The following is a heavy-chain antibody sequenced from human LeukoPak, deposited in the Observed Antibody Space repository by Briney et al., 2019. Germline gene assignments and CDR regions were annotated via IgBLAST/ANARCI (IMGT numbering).Heavy chain of an antibody. Sequence: GGSLRLSCAASGFTFSSYWMHWVRQAPGKGLVWVSRINTDGSTTSYADSVKGRFTISRDNAKNTLYLQMNSLRADDTAVYYCARGEMVQVYWGQGTLVTVSS. D-gene: IGHD5-24*01. V-gene: IGHV3-74*01. J-gene: IGHJ4*02. CDR2: INTDGSTT. CDR1: GFTFSSYW. CDR3: ARGEMVQVY.